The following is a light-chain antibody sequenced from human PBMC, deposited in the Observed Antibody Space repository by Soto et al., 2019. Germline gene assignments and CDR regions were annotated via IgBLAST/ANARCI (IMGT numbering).Light chain of an antibody. CDR1: QSVDSY. J-gene: IGKJ5*01. V-gene: IGKV3-11*01. Sequence: EIVLTQSPASLSLSPGERATLSCRASQSVDSYLVWYQQKPGQAPRLLIFGASNRATGIPARFSGSGSGTDFTLTIKSLEPDDFAVYYCKQRDSWPITFGQGTRLEIK. CDR3: KQRDSWPIT. CDR2: GAS.